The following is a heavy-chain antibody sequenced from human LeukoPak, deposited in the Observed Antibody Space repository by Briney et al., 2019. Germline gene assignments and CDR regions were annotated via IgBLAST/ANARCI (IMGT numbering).Heavy chain of an antibody. V-gene: IGHV1-18*01. CDR1: GYTFTSYG. J-gene: IGHJ4*02. Sequence: ASVKVSCKASGYTFTSYGISWVRQAPGQGLEWMGWISAYNGNTNYAQKLQGRVTMTTDTSTSTAYMELRSLRSDDTAVYYCARVPLVAATPYFDYWGQGTLVTVSS. D-gene: IGHD2-15*01. CDR3: ARVPLVAATPYFDY. CDR2: ISAYNGNT.